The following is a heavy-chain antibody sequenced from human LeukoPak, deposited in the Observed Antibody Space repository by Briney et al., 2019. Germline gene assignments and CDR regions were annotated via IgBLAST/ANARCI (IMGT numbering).Heavy chain of an antibody. V-gene: IGHV3-30*04. J-gene: IGHJ4*02. Sequence: PGRSLRLSCAASGFIFSSYAMHWVRQAPGKGLEWVAVISYDGSNKYYADSVKGRFTISRDNSKNTLYLQMNSLRAEDTAVYYCARDVQFAYWGQGTLVTVSS. D-gene: IGHD5-24*01. CDR3: ARDVQFAY. CDR2: ISYDGSNK. CDR1: GFIFSSYA.